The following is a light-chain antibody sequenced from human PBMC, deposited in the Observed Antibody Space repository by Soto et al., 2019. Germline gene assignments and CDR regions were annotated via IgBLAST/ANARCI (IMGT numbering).Light chain of an antibody. J-gene: IGKJ2*01. V-gene: IGKV3-15*01. Sequence: EIVMTQSPATLSVSPEERATLSCRASQSVSSNLAWYQQKPGQAPTLLIYGASARATGIPARFSGSGSGTEFTLTISSLQSEDFAVYYCQHYNNWPFTFGQGTKLEI. CDR3: QHYNNWPFT. CDR1: QSVSSN. CDR2: GAS.